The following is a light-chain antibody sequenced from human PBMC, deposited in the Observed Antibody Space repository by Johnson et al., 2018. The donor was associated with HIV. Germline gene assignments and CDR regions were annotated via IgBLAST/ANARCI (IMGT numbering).Light chain of an antibody. V-gene: IGLV1-51*01. CDR2: DNN. CDR1: SSNIGNNY. Sequence: QSALTQPPSVSAAPGQKVTISCSGTSSNIGNNYVSWYQHLPGTAPKVLIYDNNKRPSGIPDRFSGSKSGTSATLGITGLQTGDEADYYCGTWDSSLRVGFFGTGTKVTVL. CDR3: GTWDSSLRVGF. J-gene: IGLJ1*01.